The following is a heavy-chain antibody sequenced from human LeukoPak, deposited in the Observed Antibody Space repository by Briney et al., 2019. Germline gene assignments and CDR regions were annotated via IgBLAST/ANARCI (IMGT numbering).Heavy chain of an antibody. D-gene: IGHD2-2*01. V-gene: IGHV3-74*01. CDR2: IKYDGSYT. Sequence: GGSLRLSCVASGFSLSDHWMYWVRQGPGKGLVWLSRIKYDGSYTSYADSVKGRFTVSRDNAKNTLYLQMNSLRAEDTAVYYCARDSSSVPEYWGQGTPVTVSS. CDR3: ARDSSSVPEY. CDR1: GFSLSDHW. J-gene: IGHJ4*02.